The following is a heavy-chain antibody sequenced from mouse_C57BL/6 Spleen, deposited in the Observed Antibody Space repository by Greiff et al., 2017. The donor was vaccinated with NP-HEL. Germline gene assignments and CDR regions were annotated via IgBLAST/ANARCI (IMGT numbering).Heavy chain of an antibody. D-gene: IGHD2-4*01. CDR1: GFNIKDDY. V-gene: IGHV14-4*01. CDR2: IDPENGDT. Sequence: EVQLQQSGAELVRPGASVKLSCTASGFNIKDDYMHWVKQRPEQGLEWIGWIDPENGDTEYASKFQGKATITADTSSNTAYLQLTSLTSEDTAAYYCTVITDWSFDVWGTGTTVTVSS. CDR3: TVITDWSFDV. J-gene: IGHJ1*03.